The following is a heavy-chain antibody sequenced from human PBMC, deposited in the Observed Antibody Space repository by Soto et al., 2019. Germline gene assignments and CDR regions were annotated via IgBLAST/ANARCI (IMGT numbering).Heavy chain of an antibody. D-gene: IGHD3-3*01. V-gene: IGHV3-30-3*01. CDR2: ISYDGSNK. Sequence: PGGSLRLSCAASGFTFSSYAMHWVRQAPGKGLEWVAVISYDGSNKYYADSVKGRFTISRDNSKNTLYLQMNSLRAEDTAVYYCARVRDFWSGYKNYGMDVWGQGTTVTISS. CDR1: GFTFSSYA. CDR3: ARVRDFWSGYKNYGMDV. J-gene: IGHJ6*02.